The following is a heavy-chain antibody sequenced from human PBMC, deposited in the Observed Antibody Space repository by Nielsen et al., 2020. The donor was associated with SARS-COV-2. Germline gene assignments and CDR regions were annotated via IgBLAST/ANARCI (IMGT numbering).Heavy chain of an antibody. D-gene: IGHD3-22*01. J-gene: IGHJ4*02. V-gene: IGHV4-59*01. CDR2: IFYNGST. Sequence: SETLSLTCTVSRGSISTYYWIWIRQPPGKGLEWIGHIFYNGSTNYNPSLKSRVSMSVDTSENQFSLKLTSLTAADTAVYYCARGRRIYDRTGYVGPVFDYWGQGALVTVPS. CDR3: ARGRRIYDRTGYVGPVFDY. CDR1: RGSISTYY.